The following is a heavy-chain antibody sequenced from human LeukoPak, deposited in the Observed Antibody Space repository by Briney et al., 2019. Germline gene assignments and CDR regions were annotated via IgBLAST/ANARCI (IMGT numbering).Heavy chain of an antibody. J-gene: IGHJ4*02. Sequence: GGSLRLSCAASGFIFSSYAMHWVRQAPGKGLEYVSSITNNGDITYYANSVQGRFTMSRDNSKNTLYLQMGSLRAEDMAVYYCAADRVGVADNWGQGTLVTVSS. D-gene: IGHD3-3*01. CDR2: ITNNGDIT. CDR1: GFIFSSYA. CDR3: AADRVGVADN. V-gene: IGHV3-64*01.